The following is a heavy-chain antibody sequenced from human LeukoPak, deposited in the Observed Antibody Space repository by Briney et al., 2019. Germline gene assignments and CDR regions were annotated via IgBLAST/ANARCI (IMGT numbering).Heavy chain of an antibody. Sequence: SETLSLTCTVSGGSVNSGSYYWSWIRQSPGKGLEWIGYVHYSGSTYYNPSLKSRVTISVDTSKNQFSLKLSSVTAADTAVYYCARGLYNYGHGDYWGQGTLVTVSS. V-gene: IGHV4-61*01. J-gene: IGHJ4*02. CDR1: GGSVNSGSYY. D-gene: IGHD5-18*01. CDR3: ARGLYNYGHGDY. CDR2: VHYSGST.